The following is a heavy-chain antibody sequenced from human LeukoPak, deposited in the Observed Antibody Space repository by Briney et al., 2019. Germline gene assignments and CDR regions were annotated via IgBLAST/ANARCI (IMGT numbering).Heavy chain of an antibody. J-gene: IGHJ5*02. Sequence: SSETLPLTCTVSGGSISSYWSWIRQPAGKGLEWIGRIYGSGSTNYNPSLKSRVTMSLDTSKNQFSLKLSSVTAADTAVYYCAIDSGTTGEVRFDPWGQGTLVTVSS. CDR2: IYGSGST. CDR3: AIDSGTTGEVRFDP. CDR1: GGSISSY. D-gene: IGHD3-10*01. V-gene: IGHV4-4*07.